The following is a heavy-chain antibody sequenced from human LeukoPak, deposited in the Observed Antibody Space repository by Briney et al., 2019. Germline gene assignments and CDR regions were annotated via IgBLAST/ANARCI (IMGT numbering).Heavy chain of an antibody. V-gene: IGHV4-59*01. CDR3: ARNGDYYEKSGYYYLFDF. D-gene: IGHD3-22*01. J-gene: IGHJ4*02. CDR1: GGSINNYY. CDR2: IYYSGSA. Sequence: SETLSLTCTVSGGSINNYYWSWIRQPPGEGLEYIGYIYYSGSANYNPSLKSRVTISVDPSKNQFSLKPSSVTAADTAVYYCARNGDYYEKSGYYYLFDFWGQGTLVTVSS.